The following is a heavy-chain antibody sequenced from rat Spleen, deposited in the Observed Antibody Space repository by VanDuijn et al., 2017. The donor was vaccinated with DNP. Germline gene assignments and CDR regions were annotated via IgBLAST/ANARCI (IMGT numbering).Heavy chain of an antibody. Sequence: EVQLVESGGGLVQPGRSLKLSCAASGFTFSDYNMAWVRQAPKKGLEWVATIIYDGSRTYYRDSVKGRFTISRDNAKSTLYLQMDSLRSEDTATYYCATKQISYAMDAWGQGTSVTVSS. V-gene: IGHV5S10*01. D-gene: IGHD1-10*01. J-gene: IGHJ4*01. CDR3: ATKQISYAMDA. CDR2: IIYDGSRT. CDR1: GFTFSDYN.